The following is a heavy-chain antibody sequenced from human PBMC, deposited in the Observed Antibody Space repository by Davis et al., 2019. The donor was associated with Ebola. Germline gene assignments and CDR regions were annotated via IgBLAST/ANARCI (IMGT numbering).Heavy chain of an antibody. V-gene: IGHV4-34*01. CDR3: ARGGPIAVSKAWFDP. CDR2: INHSGST. CDR1: GWSFSGYY. D-gene: IGHD6-19*01. J-gene: IGHJ5*02. Sequence: SETLSLTCAVYGWSFSGYYLSWIRQSPGKGLEWIGEINHSGSTNYNPSLKSRVTIPVDTSKNQFSLKRSTVTAADTAVYYGARGGPIAVSKAWFDPWGQGALVTVSS.